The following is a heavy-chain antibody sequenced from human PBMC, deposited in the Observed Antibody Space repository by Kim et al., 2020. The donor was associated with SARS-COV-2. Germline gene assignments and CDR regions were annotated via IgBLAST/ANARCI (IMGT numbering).Heavy chain of an antibody. J-gene: IGHJ2*01. V-gene: IGHV4-31*01. Sequence: TPSRKVQVTISGDTSKNQFSLKLSSVTAADTAVYYCVRVQSSSWYWYFDLWGRGTLVTVSS. D-gene: IGHD6-13*01. CDR3: VRVQSSSWYWYFDL.